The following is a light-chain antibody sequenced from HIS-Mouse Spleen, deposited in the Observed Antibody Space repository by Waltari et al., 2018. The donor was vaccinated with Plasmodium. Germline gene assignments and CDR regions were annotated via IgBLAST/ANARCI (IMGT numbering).Light chain of an antibody. V-gene: IGKV3-15*01. CDR3: QQYNNWSFT. Sequence: EIVMTQSPATLSVSPGERANRSCRDSQSVSSNLAGYQQKPGQAPTLLIYGASTRATGIPARFSGSGSGTECTLTISSLQSEDFAVYYCQQYNNWSFTFGPGTKVDIK. J-gene: IGKJ3*01. CDR1: QSVSSN. CDR2: GAS.